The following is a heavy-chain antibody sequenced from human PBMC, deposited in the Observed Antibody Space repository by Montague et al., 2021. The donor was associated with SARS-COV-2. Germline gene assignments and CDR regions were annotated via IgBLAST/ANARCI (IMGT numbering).Heavy chain of an antibody. Sequence: SETLSLTCAVYSGSFSDYYWTWIRQSPGKGLEWIGEINHTGSGNYNPSLKNRVTLSIDTSKNQISLKLPSVTAADTAVYYCARGQVTIFAVLILLPAAGHIDVWGQGTSVTVSS. CDR1: SGSFSDYY. CDR2: INHTGSG. D-gene: IGHD3-3*01. CDR3: ARGQVTIFAVLILLPAAGHIDV. J-gene: IGHJ3*01. V-gene: IGHV4-34*01.